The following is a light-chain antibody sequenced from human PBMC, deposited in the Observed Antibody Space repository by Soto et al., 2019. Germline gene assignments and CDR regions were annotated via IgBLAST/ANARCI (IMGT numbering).Light chain of an antibody. Sequence: ENVLTQSPGTLSLSPGERATLSCRASQTVSSYLTWYQQRPGQAPRLLISGASRRATGIPDRFSGSGSGTDFTLTISRLEPEDFALYYCQQYGTSPITFGXGTRLEIK. J-gene: IGKJ5*01. CDR1: QTVSSY. CDR2: GAS. V-gene: IGKV3-20*01. CDR3: QQYGTSPIT.